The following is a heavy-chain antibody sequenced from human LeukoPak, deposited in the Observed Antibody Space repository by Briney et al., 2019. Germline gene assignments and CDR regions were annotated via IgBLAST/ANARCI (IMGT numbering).Heavy chain of an antibody. Sequence: SETLSLTCTVSGGFISGYYWNWIRQSPGKGLEWIGYIFYTGDTDYNPSLRSRVTMSVDRSNNRFSLQLASVTTADSAFYYCTRAYRLTSPRGFDPWGPGILVTVSS. D-gene: IGHD3-16*02. CDR3: TRAYRLTSPRGFDP. CDR1: GGFISGYY. CDR2: IFYTGDT. J-gene: IGHJ5*02. V-gene: IGHV4-59*01.